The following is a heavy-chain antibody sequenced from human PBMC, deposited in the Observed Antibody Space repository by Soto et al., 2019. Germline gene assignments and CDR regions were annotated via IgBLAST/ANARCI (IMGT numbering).Heavy chain of an antibody. V-gene: IGHV3-15*01. CDR1: GFAFSNAW. D-gene: IGHD3-10*01. CDR2: IKSKTDGGTT. CDR3: TTAGGSLGDAFDI. Sequence: PGGPLRLSCAASGFAFSNAWMSWVRQAPGKGLEWVGRIKSKTDGGTTDYAAPVKGRFTISRDDSKNTLYLQMNSLKTEDTAVYYCTTAGGSLGDAFDIWGQGTMVTVSS. J-gene: IGHJ3*02.